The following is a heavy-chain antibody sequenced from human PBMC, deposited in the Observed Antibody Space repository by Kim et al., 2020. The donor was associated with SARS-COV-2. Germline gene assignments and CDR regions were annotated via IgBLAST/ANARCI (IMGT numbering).Heavy chain of an antibody. CDR1: GFTFSSYG. CDR3: AKAHYYFDY. CDR2: ISYDGSNK. V-gene: IGHV3-30*18. Sequence: GGSLRLSCAASGFTFSSYGMHWVRQAPGKGLEWVAVISYDGSNKYYADSVKGRFTISRDNSKNTLYLQMNSLRAEDTAVYYCAKAHYYFDYWGQGTLVTVSS. J-gene: IGHJ4*02.